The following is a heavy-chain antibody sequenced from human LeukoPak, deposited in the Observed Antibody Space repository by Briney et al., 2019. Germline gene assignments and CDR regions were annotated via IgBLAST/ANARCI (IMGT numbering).Heavy chain of an antibody. V-gene: IGHV3-30*02. J-gene: IGHJ1*01. Sequence: GGSLRLSCAASGFTFSSYGMHWVRQAPGKGLEWVAFMRYDGSNKYYADSVKGRFTISRDNSKNTLYLQMNSLRAEDTAVYYCARDPEYGDYGEYFQHWGQGTLVTVSS. CDR3: ARDPEYGDYGEYFQH. D-gene: IGHD4-17*01. CDR1: GFTFSSYG. CDR2: MRYDGSNK.